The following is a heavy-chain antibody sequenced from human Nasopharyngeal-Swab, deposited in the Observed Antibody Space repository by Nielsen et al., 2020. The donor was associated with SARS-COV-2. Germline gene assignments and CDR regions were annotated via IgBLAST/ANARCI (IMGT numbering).Heavy chain of an antibody. Sequence: GESLKISCAASGFTFSDYYMSWIRQAPGKGLEWVSYISSSSSTIYYADSVKGRFTISRDNAKNSLYLQMNSLRDEDTAVYYCARDRSPLRGRATGDYFDYWGQGTLVTVSS. J-gene: IGHJ4*02. D-gene: IGHD1-26*01. CDR2: ISSSSSTI. CDR1: GFTFSDYY. V-gene: IGHV3-11*04. CDR3: ARDRSPLRGRATGDYFDY.